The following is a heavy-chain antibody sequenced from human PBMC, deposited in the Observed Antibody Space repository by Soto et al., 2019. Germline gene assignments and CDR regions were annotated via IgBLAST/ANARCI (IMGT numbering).Heavy chain of an antibody. CDR3: ARVLYRNGIHA. CDR1: GYIFSDYY. V-gene: IGHV1-2*02. J-gene: IGHJ4*02. Sequence: QVQLVQSGSDVKKPGASFTVSCKASGYIFSDYYIHWVRQAPGQELEWMGWIDPRNGGTKYAQKFQDRLTMTTDTSTSTAFLELRRLRLDDTAVFFCARVLYRNGIHAWGQGTLVTVSS. D-gene: IGHD2-21*01. CDR2: IDPRNGGT.